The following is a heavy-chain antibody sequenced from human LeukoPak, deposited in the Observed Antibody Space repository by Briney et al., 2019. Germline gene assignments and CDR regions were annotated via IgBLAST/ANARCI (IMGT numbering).Heavy chain of an antibody. V-gene: IGHV3-7*01. CDR3: AREGGTYAGFDY. Sequence: PGGSLRLSCAVSGFTFRNYWMSWVRQAPGKGLEWVAKIKQDGSEKYYVDSVKGRFTIFRDNAKNSLYPQMNSLRAEDTAVYYCAREGGTYAGFDYWGQGTLVTVSS. D-gene: IGHD1-26*01. CDR2: IKQDGSEK. J-gene: IGHJ4*02. CDR1: GFTFRNYW.